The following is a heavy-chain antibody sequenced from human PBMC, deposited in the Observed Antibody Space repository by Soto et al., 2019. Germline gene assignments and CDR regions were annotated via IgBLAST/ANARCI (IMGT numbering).Heavy chain of an antibody. V-gene: IGHV3-30*18. CDR2: ISYDGSNK. D-gene: IGHD6-13*01. CDR3: AKDSSSSWFSHIDY. Sequence: QVQVLESGGGLVQPGRSLRLSCVASGFSFSNYGMHWVRQAPGKGLEWVAIISYDGSNKYYADSVKGRFTISRDNSKNRVYLQMNSLRAEDTAVYYCAKDSSSSWFSHIDYWGLGTVVTVSS. J-gene: IGHJ4*02. CDR1: GFSFSNYG.